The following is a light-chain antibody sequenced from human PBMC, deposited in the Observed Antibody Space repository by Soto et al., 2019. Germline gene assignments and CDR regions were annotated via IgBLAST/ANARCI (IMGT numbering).Light chain of an antibody. V-gene: IGKV4-1*01. CDR1: QSVLSSSNNKNC. J-gene: IGKJ4*01. CDR3: QQYYTTPLT. Sequence: RATINCKSSQSVLSSSNNKNCLAWYQQKPGQPPKLLIYWASTRESGVPARFSGSGSGTDLTLTISSLQAEDVAVYYCQQYYTTPLTFGGGTKV. CDR2: WAS.